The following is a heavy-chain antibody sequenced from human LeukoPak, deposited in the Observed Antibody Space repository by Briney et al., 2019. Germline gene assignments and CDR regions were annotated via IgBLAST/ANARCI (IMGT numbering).Heavy chain of an antibody. CDR2: INYSGRDT. J-gene: IGHJ3*02. D-gene: IGHD6-19*01. V-gene: IGHV3-23*01. CDR3: ARPYYSSGWYGLFGAFDI. CDR1: GFTFSSYS. Sequence: TGGSLRLSCAASGFTFSSYSMTWVRQAPGKGLDWVSVINYSGRDTFYADSVKGRFTISRDNSKNTLYLQMNSLRAEDTAVYYCARPYYSSGWYGLFGAFDIWGQGTMVTVSS.